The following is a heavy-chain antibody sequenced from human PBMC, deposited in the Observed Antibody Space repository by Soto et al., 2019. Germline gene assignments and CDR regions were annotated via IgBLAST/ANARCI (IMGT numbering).Heavy chain of an antibody. V-gene: IGHV4-59*08. J-gene: IGHJ6*03. CDR2: IYYSGST. Sequence: SETLSLTCTVSGGSISSYYWSWIRQPPGKGLEWIGYIYYSGSTNYNPSLKSRVTISVDTSKNQFSLKLSSVTAADTAVYYCARLRLQYYMDVWGKGTTVTVSS. CDR1: GGSISSYY. CDR3: ARLRLQYYMDV.